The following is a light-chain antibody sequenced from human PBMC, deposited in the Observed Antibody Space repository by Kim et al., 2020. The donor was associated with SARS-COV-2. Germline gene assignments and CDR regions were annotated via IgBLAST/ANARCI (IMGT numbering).Light chain of an antibody. Sequence: SYELTQPPSVSVSPGQTASITCSGDKLGDKHACWYQQKPGQSPVLVIYYYNKRPSGIRERFSGSNSGNTATLTISGTQAMDEADYYCQAWDSGTVVFGGGTQLTVL. CDR2: YYN. J-gene: IGLJ2*01. CDR1: KLGDKH. V-gene: IGLV3-1*01. CDR3: QAWDSGTVV.